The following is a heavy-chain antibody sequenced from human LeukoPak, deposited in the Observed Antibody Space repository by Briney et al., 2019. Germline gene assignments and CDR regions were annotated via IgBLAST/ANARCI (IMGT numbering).Heavy chain of an antibody. CDR2: ISFSGST. Sequence: SETLSLTCTVSGDSISSYYWSWIRQPAGKGLEWIGRISFSGSTNYNPSLKSRVTVSVDTSKSQISLKLSSVTAADTAVYYWARGGWFGELLLGYYYGMDVWGQGTTVTVSS. V-gene: IGHV4-4*07. CDR1: GDSISSYY. J-gene: IGHJ6*02. D-gene: IGHD3-10*01. CDR3: ARGGWFGELLLGYYYGMDV.